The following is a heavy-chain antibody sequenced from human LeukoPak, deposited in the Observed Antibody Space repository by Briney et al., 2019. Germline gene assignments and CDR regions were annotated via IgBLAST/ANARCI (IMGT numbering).Heavy chain of an antibody. CDR1: GFSFSRYS. Sequence: GGPLRLSCAASGFSFSRYSMNWVRQAPGKGLEWVSSISSGSSYIYYADSVKGRFTISRDNAKNSLYLQMNSLRAEDTAVYYCATGEELQPFDYWGQGTLVTVSS. CDR2: ISSGSSYI. J-gene: IGHJ4*02. D-gene: IGHD1-26*01. V-gene: IGHV3-21*01. CDR3: ATGEELQPFDY.